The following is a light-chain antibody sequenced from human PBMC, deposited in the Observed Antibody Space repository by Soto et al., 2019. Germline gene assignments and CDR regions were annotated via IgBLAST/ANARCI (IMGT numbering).Light chain of an antibody. J-gene: IGKJ4*01. CDR2: DAS. V-gene: IGKV1-5*01. CDR3: QQYYSYSPLT. Sequence: DIPMTQSPSFLSASVGDRVTIPCRASQSIDNWLAWYQQKPGKAPKLLIYDASTLESGVSSGFSGSGSGTEFTLTISSLRPDDFTTYYCQQYYSYSPLTFGGGTKVDIK. CDR1: QSIDNW.